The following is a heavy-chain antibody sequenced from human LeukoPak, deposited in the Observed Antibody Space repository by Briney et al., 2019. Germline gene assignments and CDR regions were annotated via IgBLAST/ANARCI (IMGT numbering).Heavy chain of an antibody. CDR1: GYTFSSSD. V-gene: IGHV1-8*01. CDR3: VGGAPNWGFDF. CDR2: MSPTSGNT. D-gene: IGHD7-27*01. Sequence: ASVKVSCKASGYTFSSSDINLVRQAAGQGFEWMGWMSPTSGNTGYAQNFQGRVTMTRDTSISTAYMELTSLRSEDTAVYYCVGGAPNWGFDFWGQGTLVIVSS. J-gene: IGHJ4*02.